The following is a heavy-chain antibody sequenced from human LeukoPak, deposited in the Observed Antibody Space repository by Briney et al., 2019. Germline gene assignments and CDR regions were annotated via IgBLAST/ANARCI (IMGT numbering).Heavy chain of an antibody. J-gene: IGHJ6*02. CDR1: GYTFTSYG. D-gene: IGHD5-18*01. CDR3: ARDTAMTHYYYYGMDV. V-gene: IGHV1-69*04. CDR2: IIPILGIA. Sequence: SVKVSCKASGYTFTSYGISWVRQAPGQGLEWMGRIIPILGIANYAQKFQGRVTITADKSTSTAYMELSSLRSEDTAVYYCARDTAMTHYYYYGMDVWGQGTTVTVSS.